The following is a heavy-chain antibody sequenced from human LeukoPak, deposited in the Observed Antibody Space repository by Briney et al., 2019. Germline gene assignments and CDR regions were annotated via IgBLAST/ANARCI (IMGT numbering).Heavy chain of an antibody. CDR2: SSAYNGNT. Sequence: AASVKVSCKASGYTFTSYGISWVRQAPGQGLEWMGWSSAYNGNTNYAQKLQGRVTMTTDTSTSTAYMELRSLRSDDTAVYYCARDRSYTAMVKYYFDYWGQGTLVTVSS. CDR1: GYTFTSYG. V-gene: IGHV1-18*01. J-gene: IGHJ4*02. D-gene: IGHD5-18*01. CDR3: ARDRSYTAMVKYYFDY.